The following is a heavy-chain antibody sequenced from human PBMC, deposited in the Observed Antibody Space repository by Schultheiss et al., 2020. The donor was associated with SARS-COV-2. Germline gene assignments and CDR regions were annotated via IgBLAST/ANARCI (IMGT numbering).Heavy chain of an antibody. CDR3: AKALYDFWSGSTYGMDV. J-gene: IGHJ6*02. CDR1: GFTFTNAW. CDR2: INSDAKST. V-gene: IGHV3-74*03. Sequence: GGSLRLSCAASGFTFTNAWMSWVRQAPGKGLKWVGRINSDAKSTTYAESVKGRFSISRDNAKNTVFLQMNSLRADDTAVYYCAKALYDFWSGSTYGMDVWGQGTTVTVSS. D-gene: IGHD3-3*01.